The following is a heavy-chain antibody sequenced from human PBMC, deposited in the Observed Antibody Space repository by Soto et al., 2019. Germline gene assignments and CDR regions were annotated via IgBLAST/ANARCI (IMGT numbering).Heavy chain of an antibody. CDR1: GNTVPNYA. J-gene: IGHJ6*02. CDR2: INSYNGDT. V-gene: IGHV1-18*01. CDR3: AREGVAPYYYYGMDV. Sequence: ASVKVSCKASGNTVPNYAIHWVRQAPGQRPEWMGWINSYNGDTNYAQPFQGRVTMTTDTSTSTAYMELRSLRSDDTAVYYCAREGVAPYYYYGMDVWGQGTPVTVSS. D-gene: IGHD5-12*01.